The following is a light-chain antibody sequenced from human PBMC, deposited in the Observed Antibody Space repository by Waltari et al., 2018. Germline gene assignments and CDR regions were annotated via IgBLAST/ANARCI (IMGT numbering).Light chain of an antibody. J-gene: IGLJ1*01. Sequence: QSALTQPPSVSGSPGQSITISCTGTSSDVGSDNLVSWYQQQPGKAPKLMIYEGSKRPSGVSNRFSGSKSGNTASLTISGLQAEDEADYYCCSYAGSSTYVFGTGTKVTVL. CDR1: SSDVGSDNL. CDR3: CSYAGSSTYV. CDR2: EGS. V-gene: IGLV2-23*01.